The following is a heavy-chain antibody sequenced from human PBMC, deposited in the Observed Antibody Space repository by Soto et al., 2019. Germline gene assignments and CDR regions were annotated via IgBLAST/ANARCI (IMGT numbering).Heavy chain of an antibody. D-gene: IGHD6-6*01. CDR2: ISGSGDST. J-gene: IGHJ4*02. Sequence: GGSLRLSCVVSGFTFSSYAMSWVRQAPGKGLEWVSAISGSGDSTYYADSVKGRFTISRDNSKNTLYLQMNSLRAEDTAVYYCAKRSSSSTFDYWGQGTLVTVSS. CDR1: GFTFSSYA. CDR3: AKRSSSSTFDY. V-gene: IGHV3-23*01.